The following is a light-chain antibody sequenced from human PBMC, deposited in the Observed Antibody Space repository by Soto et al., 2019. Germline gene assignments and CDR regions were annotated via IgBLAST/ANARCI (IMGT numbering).Light chain of an antibody. V-gene: IGKV1-39*01. CDR3: QHRSNWPIT. CDR2: AAS. CDR1: QGISTY. Sequence: DSQMNQSPSALSAKVGDRVTITCRASQGISTYLNWYQQKPGKAPKLLIYAASSLQSGVPSRFSGSGSGTDFTLTISSLEPEDFAVYYCQHRSNWPITFGQGTRLEIK. J-gene: IGKJ5*01.